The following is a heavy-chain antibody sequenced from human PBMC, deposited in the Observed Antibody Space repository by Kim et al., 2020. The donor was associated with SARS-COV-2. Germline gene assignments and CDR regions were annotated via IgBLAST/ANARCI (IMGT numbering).Heavy chain of an antibody. CDR2: ISGSGGST. CDR3: AKGSPLVVAATFGSGAFDI. V-gene: IGHV3-23*01. D-gene: IGHD2-15*01. J-gene: IGHJ3*02. Sequence: GGSLRLSCAASGFTFSSYAMSWVRQAPGKGLEWVSAISGSGGSTYYADSVKGRFTISRDNSKNTLYLQMNSLRAEDTAVYYCAKGSPLVVAATFGSGAFDIWGQGTMVTVSS. CDR1: GFTFSSYA.